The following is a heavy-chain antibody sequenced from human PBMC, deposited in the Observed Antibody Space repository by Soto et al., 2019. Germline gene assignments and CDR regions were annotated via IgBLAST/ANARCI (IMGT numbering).Heavy chain of an antibody. CDR2: MNPNSGNT. J-gene: IGHJ6*02. D-gene: IGHD3-10*01. CDR3: ARGRIEGDALLWFGEFSYYGMDV. CDR1: GYTFTSYD. V-gene: IGHV1-8*01. Sequence: ASVKVSCKASGYTFTSYDINWVRQATGQGLEWMGWMNPNSGNTGYAQKFQGRVTMTRNTSISTAYMELSSLRSEDTAVYYCARGRIEGDALLWFGEFSYYGMDVWGQGSTVTVSS.